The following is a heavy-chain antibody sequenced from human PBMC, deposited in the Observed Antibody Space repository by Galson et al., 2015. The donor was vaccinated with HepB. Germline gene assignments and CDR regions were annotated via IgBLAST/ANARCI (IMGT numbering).Heavy chain of an antibody. CDR2: ISSSGSNI. V-gene: IGHV3-48*01. CDR1: GFTFSSPT. CDR3: ARGGGSYAYFDS. D-gene: IGHD1-26*01. Sequence: SLRHSCAASGFTFSSPTRNWVRQAPGKGLAWLSHISSSGSNIYYADSVKGRFTISRDNAQNSLYLQMNSLRAEDTAVYYCARGGGSYAYFDSWGQGTLVTVSS. J-gene: IGHJ4*02.